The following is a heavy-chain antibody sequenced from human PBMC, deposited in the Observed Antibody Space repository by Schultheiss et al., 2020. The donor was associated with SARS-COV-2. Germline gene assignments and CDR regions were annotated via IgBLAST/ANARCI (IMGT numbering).Heavy chain of an antibody. V-gene: IGHV3-NL1*01. J-gene: IGHJ3*02. CDR2: IYSGGST. CDR1: GFTFSSYA. CDR3: ARDGSGSYGI. D-gene: IGHD3-10*01. Sequence: GESLKISCAASGFTFSSYAMHWVRQAPGKGLEWVSVIYSGGSTYYADSVKGRFTISRDNSKNTLYLQMNSLRAEDTAVYYCARDGSGSYGIWGQGTMVTVSS.